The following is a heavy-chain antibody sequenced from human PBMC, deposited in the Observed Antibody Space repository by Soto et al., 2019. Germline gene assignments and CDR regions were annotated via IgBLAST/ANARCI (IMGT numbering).Heavy chain of an antibody. CDR1: GGSLSGYY. D-gene: IGHD5-12*01. V-gene: IGHV4-34*01. CDR2: IKDGGRT. CDR3: ARGQEGVVATH. J-gene: IGHJ4*02. Sequence: QVQLQQWGAGLLKPSETLSLNCAVNGGSLSGYYWSWIRQPPGKGLEWMGEIKDGGRTNYSPSLKRRAPISSYPTNHQFSLRLYSVTAADTGVYYCARGQEGVVATHWEPGTLVTVSS.